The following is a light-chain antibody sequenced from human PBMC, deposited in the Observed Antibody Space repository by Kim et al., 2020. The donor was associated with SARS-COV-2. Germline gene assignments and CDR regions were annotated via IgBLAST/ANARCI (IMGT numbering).Light chain of an antibody. J-gene: IGLJ1*01. CDR1: TLPEKQ. CDR2: KGN. V-gene: IGLV3-25*03. Sequence: SYELTQPPSLSVSPGQTARITCSGDTLPEKQTYWYQQKSGQSPLLVIYKGNERPSGIPGRFSGSSSGTTVTLTISGVQAADDADYYCQSADGSGTYVFGT. CDR3: QSADGSGTYV.